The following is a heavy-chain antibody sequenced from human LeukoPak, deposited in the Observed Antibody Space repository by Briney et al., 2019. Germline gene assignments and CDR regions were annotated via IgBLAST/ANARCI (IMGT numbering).Heavy chain of an antibody. CDR3: AKDGRRLRSEGGIDY. D-gene: IGHD4-17*01. V-gene: IGHV3-30*18. CDR1: GFTVSSYG. CDR2: ISYDGSNK. Sequence: GGSLRLSCAASGFTVSSYGMHWVRQAPGKGLEWVAVISYDGSNKYYADSVKGRFTISRDNSKNTLYLQMNSLRAEDTAVYYCAKDGRRLRSEGGIDYWGQGTLVTVSS. J-gene: IGHJ4*02.